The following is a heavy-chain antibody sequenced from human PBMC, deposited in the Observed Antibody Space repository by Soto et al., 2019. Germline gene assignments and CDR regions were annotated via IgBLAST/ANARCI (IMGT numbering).Heavy chain of an antibody. CDR1: GGSISSGGYY. Sequence: QVQLQESGPGLVKPSQTLSLTCTVSGGSISSGGYYWSWIRQHPGKGLEWIGYIYYSGSTYYNPSLKSRVTTSVDPSKYQFSLQLSSVTAADTAVYYCARGDSGDYDSSGYSSYWGQGTLVTVSS. V-gene: IGHV4-31*03. CDR2: IYYSGST. J-gene: IGHJ4*02. D-gene: IGHD3-22*01. CDR3: ARGDSGDYDSSGYSSY.